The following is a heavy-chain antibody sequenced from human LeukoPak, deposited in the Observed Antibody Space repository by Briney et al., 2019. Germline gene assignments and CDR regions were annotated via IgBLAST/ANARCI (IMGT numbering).Heavy chain of an antibody. D-gene: IGHD3-10*01. CDR3: ARLGITMVRGVIDY. Sequence: SETLSLTCTVSGGSISSSSYYWGWIRQPPGKGLEWIGSIHYSGSTNYNPSLKSRVTISVDTSKNQFSLKLSSVTAADTAVYYCARLGITMVRGVIDYWGQGTLVTVSS. J-gene: IGHJ4*02. CDR2: IHYSGST. V-gene: IGHV4-39*07. CDR1: GGSISSSSYY.